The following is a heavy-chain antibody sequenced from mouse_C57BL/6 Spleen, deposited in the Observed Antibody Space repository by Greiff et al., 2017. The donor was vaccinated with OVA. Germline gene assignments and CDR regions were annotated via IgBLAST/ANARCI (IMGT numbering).Heavy chain of an antibody. D-gene: IGHD1-1*01. J-gene: IGHJ4*01. CDR1: GYAFSSYW. CDR2: IYPGDGDT. V-gene: IGHV1-80*01. Sequence: VKLQESGAELVKPGASVKISCKASGYAFSSYWMNWVKQRPGKGLEWIGQIYPGDGDTNYNGKFKGKATLTADKSSSTAYMQLSSLTSEDSAVYFCARPVVDYYAMDYWGQGTSVTVSS. CDR3: ARPVVDYYAMDY.